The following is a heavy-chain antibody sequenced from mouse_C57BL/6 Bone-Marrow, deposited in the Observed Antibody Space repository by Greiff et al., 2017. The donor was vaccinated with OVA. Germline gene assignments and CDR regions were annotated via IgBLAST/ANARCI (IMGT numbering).Heavy chain of an antibody. CDR2: IHPNSGST. D-gene: IGHD1-1*01. V-gene: IGHV1-64*01. Sequence: QVQLQQPGAELVKPGASVKLSCKASGYTFTSYWMHWVKQRPGQGLEWIGMIHPNSGSTNYNEKFKSKATLTVDKSSSTAYMQLSSLTSEVSAVYYCARYYYGISSSWFAYWGQGTLVTVSA. CDR1: GYTFTSYW. CDR3: ARYYYGISSSWFAY. J-gene: IGHJ3*01.